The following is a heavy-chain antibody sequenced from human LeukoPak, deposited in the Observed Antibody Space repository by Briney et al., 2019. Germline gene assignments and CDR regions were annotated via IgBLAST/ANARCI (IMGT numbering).Heavy chain of an antibody. CDR3: ARAPMGAAGASPFDY. J-gene: IGHJ4*02. CDR1: GGSISSYY. D-gene: IGHD6-13*01. CDR2: LYYSGST. V-gene: IGHV4-59*08. Sequence: PSETLSLTCTVSGGSISSYYWSWIRQPPGKGLEWIAHLYYSGSTKYSSSLKSRVTIIVDPSKNQFSLKLSSVTAADTAVYYCARAPMGAAGASPFDYWGQGTLVTVSS.